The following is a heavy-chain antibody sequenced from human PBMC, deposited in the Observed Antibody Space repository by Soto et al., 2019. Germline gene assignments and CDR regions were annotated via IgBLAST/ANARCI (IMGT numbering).Heavy chain of an antibody. J-gene: IGHJ4*02. CDR2: ISDSGST. D-gene: IGHD3-10*01. CDR1: GGGSTCSGGCY. Sequence: QVQLQESGPGLVKPSQTLSLTCTVSGGGSTCSGGCYWSWIRQHPGKGLEWIAYISDSGSTYYNPSLKSRVTISVDTSNNRFSLNLNSVTAADTAVYFCARVSSHGTAIDYWGQGTLVTVSS. V-gene: IGHV4-31*03. CDR3: ARVSSHGTAIDY.